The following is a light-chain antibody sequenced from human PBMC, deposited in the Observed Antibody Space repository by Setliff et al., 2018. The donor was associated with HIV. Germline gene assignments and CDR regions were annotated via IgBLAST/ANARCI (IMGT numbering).Light chain of an antibody. Sequence: QFVLAQPASVSGSPGQAIIISCTGTRSDVGGFNLVSWYQQHPGKAPKLILYDDNKRPSGVSNRFSGSKSGNTASLTISGLQAEDEADYYCCSYAGVSTMVFGGGTKGTVL. CDR2: DDN. CDR1: RSDVGGFNL. CDR3: CSYAGVSTMV. J-gene: IGLJ3*02. V-gene: IGLV2-23*01.